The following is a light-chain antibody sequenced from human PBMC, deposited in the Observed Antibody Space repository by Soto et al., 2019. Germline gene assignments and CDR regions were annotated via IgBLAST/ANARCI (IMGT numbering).Light chain of an antibody. V-gene: IGKV4-1*01. CDR1: QSVLYSSNNKNC. Sequence: DIVMTQSPDSLSVSLGERATINCKSSQSVLYSSNNKNCLAWYQQKPGQSPKLLIYWASTRESGVPDRFSGSGSRTDFTLTISRLQAEDVAVYYCQQCYNTPSFGPGTKVDI. J-gene: IGKJ3*01. CDR3: QQCYNTPS. CDR2: WAS.